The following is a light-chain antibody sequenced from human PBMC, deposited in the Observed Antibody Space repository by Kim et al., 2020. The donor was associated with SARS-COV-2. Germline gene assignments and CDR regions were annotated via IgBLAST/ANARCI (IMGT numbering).Light chain of an antibody. Sequence: SYELTQPPSVSVSPGQTARITSSGDKLGDKYVSWYQQKPGQSPVLVIYQDYKRPSGIPERFSGSNSGDTATLTISGTQAIDEADYYCQTWDSSTVIFGEGTKLTVL. CDR3: QTWDSSTVI. CDR2: QDY. V-gene: IGLV3-1*01. J-gene: IGLJ2*01. CDR1: KLGDKY.